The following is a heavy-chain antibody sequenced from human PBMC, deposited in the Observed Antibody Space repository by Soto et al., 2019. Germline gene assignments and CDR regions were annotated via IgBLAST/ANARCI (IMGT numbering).Heavy chain of an antibody. Sequence: RASVKVSCKTSGYTFSIYGINWVRQAPGQGLEWMGWISAYNGNTNFAQKLQGRVSLTTDTSSTTAYMELRSLTSDDTAVYYCARDLVPGYTGFSDYWG. CDR2: ISAYNGNT. CDR3: ARDLVPGYTGFSDY. CDR1: GYTFSIYG. D-gene: IGHD5-12*01. J-gene: IGHJ4*01. V-gene: IGHV1-18*01.